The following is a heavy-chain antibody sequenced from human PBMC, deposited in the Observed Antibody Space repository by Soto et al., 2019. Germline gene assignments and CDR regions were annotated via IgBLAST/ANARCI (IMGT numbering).Heavy chain of an antibody. CDR2: INSDGSST. CDR1: GFTFSSYW. V-gene: IGHV3-74*01. Sequence: GESLKISCAASGFTFSSYWMHWVRQAPGKGLVWVSRINSDGSSTSYADSVKGRFTISRDNAKNTLYLQMNSLRAEATAVYYCARGLWFGELLGPDYYGMDVWGQGTTVTVSS. J-gene: IGHJ6*02. CDR3: ARGLWFGELLGPDYYGMDV. D-gene: IGHD3-10*01.